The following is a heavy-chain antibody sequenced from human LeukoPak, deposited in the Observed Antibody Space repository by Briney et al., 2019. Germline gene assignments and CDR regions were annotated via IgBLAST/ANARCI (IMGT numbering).Heavy chain of an antibody. V-gene: IGHV3-33*01. D-gene: IGHD2-2*01. CDR1: GFTFSSYG. Sequence: GGSLRLSCAASGFTFSSYGMHWVRQAPGKGLEWVAVIWYDGSNKYYADSVKGRFTISRDNSKNTLYLQVNSLRAEDTAVYYCARSQLLLSYYYYGMDVWGKGTTVTVSS. CDR3: ARSQLLLSYYYYGMDV. J-gene: IGHJ6*04. CDR2: IWYDGSNK.